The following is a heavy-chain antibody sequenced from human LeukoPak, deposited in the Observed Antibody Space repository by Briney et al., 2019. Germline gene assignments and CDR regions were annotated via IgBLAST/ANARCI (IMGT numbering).Heavy chain of an antibody. D-gene: IGHD2-2*01. CDR3: ARGYCSSTSCYFHDY. J-gene: IGHJ4*02. Sequence: PSETLSLTCTVSGGSISSGSYYWSWIRQPAGKGLEWIGSIYYSGSTYYNPSLKSRVTISVDTSKNQFSLKLSSVTAADTAVYYCARGYCSSTSCYFHDYWGQGTLVTVSS. CDR2: IYYSGST. CDR1: GGSISSGSYY. V-gene: IGHV4-39*01.